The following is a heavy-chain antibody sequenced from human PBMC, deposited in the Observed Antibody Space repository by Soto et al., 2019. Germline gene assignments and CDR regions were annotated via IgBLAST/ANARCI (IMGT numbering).Heavy chain of an antibody. V-gene: IGHV4-4*02. CDR3: ARLNRDYYYFGMDV. CDR1: GDSISISKW. CDR2: IDHNGIT. J-gene: IGHJ6*02. Sequence: PSETLSLTCTVSGDSISISKWWTWVRQTPGKGLEWVGKIDHNGITNYSPSLESRVTILKDNSKNQLSLKLTSVTAADSAVYYCARLNRDYYYFGMDVWGQGATVTVSS.